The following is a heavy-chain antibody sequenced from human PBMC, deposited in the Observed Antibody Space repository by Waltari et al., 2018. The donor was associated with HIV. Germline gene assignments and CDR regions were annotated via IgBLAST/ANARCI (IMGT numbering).Heavy chain of an antibody. CDR3: AKGRSGIAEAGLNY. V-gene: IGHV3-23*01. D-gene: IGHD6-19*01. J-gene: IGHJ4*02. Sequence: EVQLLESGGGLVQPGGSLTLSCAVSGFSFSSYAMSWVRQAPGKGLEWVSTISGSGGNTYYADSVKGRLTISRDNSKNTLYLQMNSLRAEDTAVYYCAKGRSGIAEAGLNYWGQGTLVTVSS. CDR1: GFSFSSYA. CDR2: ISGSGGNT.